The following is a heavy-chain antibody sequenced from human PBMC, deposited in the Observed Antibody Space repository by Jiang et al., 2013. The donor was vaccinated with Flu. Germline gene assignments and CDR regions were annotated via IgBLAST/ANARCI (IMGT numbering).Heavy chain of an antibody. J-gene: IGHJ4*02. CDR2: IFHSGKS. CDR3: AREAHFGDNYAYHYFDS. D-gene: IGHD3-16*01. V-gene: IGHV4-31*03. Sequence: GSGLVKPSQTLSLTCTVSGGSVTTGGYYWSWVRQNPEKGLEWIGYIFHSGKSDSNPALQSRVKMSLDTSKNQFSLSLRSLTAADTAVYYCAREAHFGDNYAYHYFDSWGQGALVTVSS. CDR1: GGSVTTGGYY.